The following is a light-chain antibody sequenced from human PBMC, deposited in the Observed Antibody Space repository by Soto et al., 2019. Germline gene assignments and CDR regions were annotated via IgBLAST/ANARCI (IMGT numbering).Light chain of an antibody. CDR2: DAP. CDR3: QQYNSYWT. CDR1: QSISSW. Sequence: DIQMTQSPSTLSASVGDRVTITCRASQSISSWLAWYQQKPGKAPKLLIYDAPSLESGVPSRFSGGGSGEEFTLTRGCLQPDDFATYYCQQYNSYWTFGQGTKVEIQ. J-gene: IGKJ1*01. V-gene: IGKV1-5*01.